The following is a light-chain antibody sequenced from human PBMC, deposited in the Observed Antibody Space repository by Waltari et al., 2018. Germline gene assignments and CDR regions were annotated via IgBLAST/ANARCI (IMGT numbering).Light chain of an antibody. CDR1: QSIRNW. CDR2: KAS. J-gene: IGKJ2*01. CDR3: QQYNSNSRT. Sequence: DIQMTQSPSTLSASVGDRVTITCRASQSIRNWLAWYQQKPGKAPNLLIYKASTLESGVPSRFSGSGSGTEFTRTISSLQPDDFATYYCQQYNSNSRTFGQGTKLEIK. V-gene: IGKV1-5*03.